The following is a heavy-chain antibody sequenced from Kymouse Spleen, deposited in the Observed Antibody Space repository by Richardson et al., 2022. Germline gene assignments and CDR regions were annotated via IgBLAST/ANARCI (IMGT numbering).Heavy chain of an antibody. J-gene: IGHJ6*02. CDR3: AREGTYYYGSGSYSPGMDV. V-gene: IGHV1-69*05. CDR1: GGTFSSYA. CDR2: IIPIFGTA. D-gene: IGHD3-10*01. Sequence: QVQLVQSGAEVKKPGSSVKVSCKASGGTFSSYAISWVRQAPGQGLEWMGGIIPIFGTANYAQKFQGRVTITTDESTSTAYMELSSLRSEDTAVYYCAREGTYYYGSGSYSPGMDVWGQGTTVTVSS.